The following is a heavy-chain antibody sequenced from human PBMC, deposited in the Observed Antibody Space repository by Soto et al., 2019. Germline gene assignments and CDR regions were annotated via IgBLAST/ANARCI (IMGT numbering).Heavy chain of an antibody. Sequence: GGSLRLSCAASGFTFSSYGMHWVGKAPGKGLEGVAVIWYYGSNKYYEASVKGRFTIPRDNSKTTLYLQMNSLRAEDTAVYYCARDREGVIAAAGPRWFDPWGQGTLVTVSS. D-gene: IGHD6-13*01. J-gene: IGHJ5*02. CDR1: GFTFSSYG. V-gene: IGHV3-33*01. CDR3: ARDREGVIAAAGPRWFDP. CDR2: IWYYGSNK.